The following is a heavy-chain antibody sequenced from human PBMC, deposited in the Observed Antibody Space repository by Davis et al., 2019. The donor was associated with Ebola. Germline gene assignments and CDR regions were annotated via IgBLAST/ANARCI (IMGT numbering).Heavy chain of an antibody. CDR3: ARSSYQPDW. J-gene: IGHJ4*02. D-gene: IGHD2-2*01. CDR2: INSDGSFT. V-gene: IGHV3-74*01. Sequence: GESLKISCAASGSTFSNYWMSWVRQAPGKGLVWVSRINSDGSFTSYADSVKGRFTISRDNAKNTLYLQMNSLRAEDTALYYCARSSYQPDWWGQGTLVSVSS. CDR1: GSTFSNYW.